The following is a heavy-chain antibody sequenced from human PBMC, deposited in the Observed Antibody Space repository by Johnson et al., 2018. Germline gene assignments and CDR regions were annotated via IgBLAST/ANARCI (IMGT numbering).Heavy chain of an antibody. CDR1: GFTFSGSA. V-gene: IGHV3-73*01. CDR3: TRQQKVRGVIYYMAV. Sequence: VQLVESGGGLVQPGGSLKLSCAASGFTFSGSAMHWVRQASGKGLEWVGRIRSKANSYATAYAASVKGRFTISRDDSKNTAYLQMNSLKTEDPAVYYCTRQQKVRGVIYYMAVWGKGTTVTVSS. J-gene: IGHJ6*03. D-gene: IGHD3-10*01. CDR2: IRSKANSYAT.